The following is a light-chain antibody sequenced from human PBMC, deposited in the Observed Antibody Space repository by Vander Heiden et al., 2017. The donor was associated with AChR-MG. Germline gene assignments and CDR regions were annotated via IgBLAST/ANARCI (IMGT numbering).Light chain of an antibody. CDR1: SSDVGGYDY. CDR3: SSYTSSSSYV. J-gene: IGLJ1*01. Sequence: QSALTQPAAVAASPGQAITISCTGTSSDVGGYDYVSWYQQHPAKAPKLMIYDVSKRPSGVSNRFSGSKSGNTVSLTISGLQAEDEADYYCSSYTSSSSYVFGTGTKVTVL. V-gene: IGLV2-14*01. CDR2: DVS.